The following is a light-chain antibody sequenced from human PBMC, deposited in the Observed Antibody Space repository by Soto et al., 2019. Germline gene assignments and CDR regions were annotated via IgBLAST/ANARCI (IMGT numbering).Light chain of an antibody. CDR1: QTVSSTY. V-gene: IGKV3-20*01. CDR3: QQYGSSLYT. J-gene: IGKJ2*01. CDR2: SAS. Sequence: EIVLTQSPGTLSLSPGERATLSCRASQTVSSTYLAWYQHKPGEAPRLLIYSASSRAIGIPDRFSGSGSGTDFTLTISRLEPEDFAGYYCQQYGSSLYTFGQGTKLELK.